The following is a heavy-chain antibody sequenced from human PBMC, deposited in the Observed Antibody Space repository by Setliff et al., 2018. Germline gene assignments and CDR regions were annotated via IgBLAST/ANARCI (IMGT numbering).Heavy chain of an antibody. CDR2: IYWDDDK. V-gene: IGHV2-5*02. Sequence: SGPTLVNPTQTLTLTCTFSGFSLTTARVAVGWIRQPPGKALEWLALIYWDDDKRYTYSPSLKTRLTVSRDTYRNQVVLTMANMDPVDTATYYCAHRRVGNYDSSGNYHSYFDYWGQGILVTVSS. J-gene: IGHJ4*02. D-gene: IGHD3-22*01. CDR3: AHRRVGNYDSSGNYHSYFDY. CDR1: GFSLTTARVA.